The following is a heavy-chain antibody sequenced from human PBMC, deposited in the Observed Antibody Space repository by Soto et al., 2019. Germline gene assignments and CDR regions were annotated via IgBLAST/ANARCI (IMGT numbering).Heavy chain of an antibody. CDR1: GFTFSSYA. CDR2: ISGSGGST. Sequence: PGGSLRLSCAASGFTFSSYAMSWVRQAPGKGLEWVSAISGSGGSTYYADSVKGRFTISRDNSKNTLYLQMNSLRAEDTAVYYCAKKSIPGQFPPVFDYWGQGTLVTVSS. V-gene: IGHV3-23*01. J-gene: IGHJ4*02. CDR3: AKKSIPGQFPPVFDY. D-gene: IGHD2-21*01.